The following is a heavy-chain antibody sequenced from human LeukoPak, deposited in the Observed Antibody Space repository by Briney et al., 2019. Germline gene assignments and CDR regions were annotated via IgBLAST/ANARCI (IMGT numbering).Heavy chain of an antibody. CDR3: ARHGVVTWFDP. D-gene: IGHD3-16*01. V-gene: IGHV4-34*01. Sequence: SETLSLTCAVYGGSFSDYSWSWLRQTPEKGLEWIGEINHSGSTNYNPSLKSRVIMSVDTSKNQFSVKLRSVTAADTAVYYCARHGVVTWFDPWGQGTLVTVSS. CDR2: INHSGST. J-gene: IGHJ5*02. CDR1: GGSFSDYS.